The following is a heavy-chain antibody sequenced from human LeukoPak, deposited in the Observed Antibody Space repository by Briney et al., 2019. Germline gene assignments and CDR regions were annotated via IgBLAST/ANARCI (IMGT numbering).Heavy chain of an antibody. CDR3: TRDAYSRNVLDP. CDR2: INSDGSST. Sequence: GGSLRLSCAASGFTFSSYWMHWVRHAPGKGLVWVSRINSDGSSTSYADSVKGRFTISRDNAKNTVYLQMNSLRVEDTAVYHCTRDAYSRNVLDPWGQGTLVTVSS. CDR1: GFTFSSYW. V-gene: IGHV3-74*01. D-gene: IGHD6-13*01. J-gene: IGHJ5*02.